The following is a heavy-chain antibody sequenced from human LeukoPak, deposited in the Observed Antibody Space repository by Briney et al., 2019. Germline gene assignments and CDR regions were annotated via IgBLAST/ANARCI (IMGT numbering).Heavy chain of an antibody. J-gene: IGHJ4*02. Sequence: EASVKVSCKASGYTFTSYGISWVRQAPGQGLEWMGWISAYNGNTNYAQKLQGRVTMTTDTSTSTAYMELRSLRSDDTAVYYCARRGSGVAARPGYFDYWGQGTLVTVSS. V-gene: IGHV1-18*01. CDR2: ISAYNGNT. CDR3: ARRGSGVAARPGYFDY. D-gene: IGHD6-6*01. CDR1: GYTFTSYG.